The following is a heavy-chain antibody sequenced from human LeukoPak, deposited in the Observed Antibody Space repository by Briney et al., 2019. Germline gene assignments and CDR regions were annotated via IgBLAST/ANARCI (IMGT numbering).Heavy chain of an antibody. D-gene: IGHD3-22*01. CDR3: ARDEVAYYYDSSGSVAFDI. V-gene: IGHV1-18*01. CDR2: ISAYNGNT. J-gene: IGHJ3*02. Sequence: ASVKVSCKASGYTFTSYGISWVRQAPGQGLEWMGWISAYNGNTNYAQKLQGRVTMTTDTSTSTAYMELRSLRSDDTAVYYCARDEVAYYYDSSGSVAFDIWGQGTMVTVSS. CDR1: GYTFTSYG.